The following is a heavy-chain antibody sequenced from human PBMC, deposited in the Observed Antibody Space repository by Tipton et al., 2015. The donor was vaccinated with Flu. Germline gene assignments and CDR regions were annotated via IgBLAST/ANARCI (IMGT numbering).Heavy chain of an antibody. D-gene: IGHD3-3*01. Sequence: TLSLTCTVSGYSISSGYYWGWIRQPPGKGLEWIGSIYHSGSTYYNPSLKSRVTISVDTSKNQFSLKLSPVTAADTAVYYCARAVTIFGVVIIQGYFDYWGQGTLVTVSS. CDR3: ARAVTIFGVVIIQGYFDY. V-gene: IGHV4-38-2*02. CDR1: GYSISSGYY. J-gene: IGHJ4*02. CDR2: IYHSGST.